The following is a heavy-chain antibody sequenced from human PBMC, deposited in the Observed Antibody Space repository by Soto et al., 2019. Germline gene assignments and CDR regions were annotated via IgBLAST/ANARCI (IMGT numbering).Heavy chain of an antibody. CDR3: ARAASYDFWSGSLLLKYYYYYMDV. J-gene: IGHJ6*03. V-gene: IGHV1-8*01. CDR1: GYTFTSYD. D-gene: IGHD3-3*01. CDR2: MNPNSGNT. Sequence: ASVKVSCKASGYTFTSYDINWVRQATGQGLEWMGWMNPNSGNTGYAQKFQGRVTMTRNTSISTAYMELSSLRSEGTAVYYCARAASYDFWSGSLLLKYYYYYMDVWGKGTTVTVSS.